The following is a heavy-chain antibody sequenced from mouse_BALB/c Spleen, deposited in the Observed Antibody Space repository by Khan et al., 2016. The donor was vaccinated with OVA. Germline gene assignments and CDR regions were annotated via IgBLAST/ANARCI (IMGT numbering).Heavy chain of an antibody. CDR1: GYTFTDYA. V-gene: IGHV1S137*01. Sequence: QVQLQQSGPELVRPGVSVKISCKGSGYTFTDYAMYWVKQSHAKSLEWIGLISTYSGSTNYNQKFKGKATMTVDKSSSTAYMELARLTSDDSAIYYCARPAYDGYYDYWGQGTTLTVSS. CDR3: ARPAYDGYYDY. D-gene: IGHD2-3*01. J-gene: IGHJ2*01. CDR2: ISTYSGST.